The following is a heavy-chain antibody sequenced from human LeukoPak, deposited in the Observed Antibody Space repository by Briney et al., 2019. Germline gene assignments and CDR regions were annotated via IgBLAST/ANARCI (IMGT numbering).Heavy chain of an antibody. J-gene: IGHJ4*02. CDR3: ARLEFSLWYVFDH. V-gene: IGHV4-61*05. D-gene: IGHD6-13*01. Sequence: KPSETLSLTCTVSGGSISSSSYYWGWIRQPPGKGLEWLGYMHYTGSANYNPSLKSRVTISVDPSKNQFSLRLASVTAADTAVYFCARLEFSLWYVFDHWGQGTLVTVSS. CDR2: MHYTGSA. CDR1: GGSISSSSYY.